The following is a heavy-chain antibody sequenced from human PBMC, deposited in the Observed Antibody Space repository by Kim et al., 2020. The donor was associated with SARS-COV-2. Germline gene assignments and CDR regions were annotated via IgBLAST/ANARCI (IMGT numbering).Heavy chain of an antibody. V-gene: IGHV3-33*06. CDR3: AKDAGRGYSGYDQAFDI. Sequence: GGSLRLSCAASGFTFSSYGMHWVRQAPGKGLEWVAVIWYDGSNKYYADSVKGRFTISRDNSKNTLYLQMNSLRAEDTAVYYCAKDAGRGYSGYDQAFDIWGQGTMVTVSS. D-gene: IGHD5-12*01. CDR1: GFTFSSYG. J-gene: IGHJ3*02. CDR2: IWYDGSNK.